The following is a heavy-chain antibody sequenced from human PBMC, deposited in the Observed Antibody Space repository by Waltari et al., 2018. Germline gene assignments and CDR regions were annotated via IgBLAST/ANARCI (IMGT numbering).Heavy chain of an antibody. CDR3: ARDFNWGWDF. CDR2: IKPDGSQQ. V-gene: IGHV3-7*03. Sequence: EVQLVDSGGGLVQPGGSLRRSWAAPGFTFTSNWMSWVRQAPGRGLEWLANIKPDGSQQYYVDSVRGRFSISRDNAKNSLYLQLNSLRAEDTAIYYCARDFNWGWDFWGQGTLVTVSS. CDR1: GFTFTSNW. J-gene: IGHJ4*02. D-gene: IGHD7-27*01.